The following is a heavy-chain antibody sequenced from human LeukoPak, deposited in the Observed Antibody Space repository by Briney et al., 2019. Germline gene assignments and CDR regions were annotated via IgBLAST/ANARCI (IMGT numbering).Heavy chain of an antibody. CDR1: GFTFSSYG. D-gene: IGHD3-16*01. CDR3: AKDRRRTTSGPPTNMDV. Sequence: GGTLRLSCAASGFTFSSYGMSWVRQAPGKGLEWVSAISGSGGSTYYADSVKGRFTISRDNSKNTLYLQMNSLRAEDTAVYYCAKDRRRTTSGPPTNMDVWGKGTTVTVSS. V-gene: IGHV3-23*01. J-gene: IGHJ6*03. CDR2: ISGSGGST.